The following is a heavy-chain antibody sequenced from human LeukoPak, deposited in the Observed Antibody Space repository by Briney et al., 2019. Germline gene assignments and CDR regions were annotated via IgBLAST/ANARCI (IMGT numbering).Heavy chain of an antibody. CDR2: IDDTDSDV. V-gene: IGHV5-51*01. J-gene: IGHJ4*02. CDR3: ARFGALPAFYY. Sequence: GESLKISCKTSGYTSPRNWIAWMRQMPGTGLEEVGIIDDTDSDVRYNPSFQGHLTLLADNSTNPAYLQWNSLKASDTAMDYCARFGALPAFYYWGQGTLVTVSS. CDR1: GYTSPRNW. D-gene: IGHD4/OR15-4a*01.